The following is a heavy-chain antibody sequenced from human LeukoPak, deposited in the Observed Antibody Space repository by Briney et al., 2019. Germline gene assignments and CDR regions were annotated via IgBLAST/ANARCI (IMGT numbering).Heavy chain of an antibody. CDR1: GGSISSYY. J-gene: IGHJ5*02. V-gene: IGHV4-59*01. CDR3: ARDQGPYYYDSSGSGFDP. Sequence: SETLSLTCTVSGGSISSYYWSWIRQPPGKGLEWIGYIYYSGSTNYNPSLKSRVTISVDTSKNQFSLKLSSVTAADTAVYYCARDQGPYYYDSSGSGFDPWGQGTLVIVSS. CDR2: IYYSGST. D-gene: IGHD3-22*01.